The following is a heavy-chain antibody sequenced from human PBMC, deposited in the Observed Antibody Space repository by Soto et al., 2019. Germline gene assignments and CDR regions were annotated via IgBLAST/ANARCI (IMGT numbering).Heavy chain of an antibody. CDR3: ARLVRFCSRPPCRGRIWFAP. Sequence: SETLSLTCSVSGGSISSGDYYWSWIRQPPVKGLEWIGYMFYTGTTYYNPSLKSRITISMDTSKNQFSLRLTSVTAADTAEYHCARLVRFCSRPPCRGRIWFAPWGRGPQVT. V-gene: IGHV4-30-4*01. CDR2: MFYTGTT. J-gene: IGHJ5*02. D-gene: IGHD2-15*01. CDR1: GGSISSGDYY.